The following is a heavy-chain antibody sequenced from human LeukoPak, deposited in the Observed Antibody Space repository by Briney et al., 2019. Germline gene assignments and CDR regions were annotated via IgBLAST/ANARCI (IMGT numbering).Heavy chain of an antibody. CDR2: ISSRGSTI. V-gene: IGHV3-11*01. Sequence: PGGSLRLSCAASGFTFSDYYMSWICQAPGKGLEWVSYISSRGSTIYYADSVKGRFTISRDNAKNSLYLQMNSLRAEDTAVYYCARHDTAMATDYGMDVWGQGTTVTVSS. CDR1: GFTFSDYY. CDR3: ARHDTAMATDYGMDV. J-gene: IGHJ6*02. D-gene: IGHD5-18*01.